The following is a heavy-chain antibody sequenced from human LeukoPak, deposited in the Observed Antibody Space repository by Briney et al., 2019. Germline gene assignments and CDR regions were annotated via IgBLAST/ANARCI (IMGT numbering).Heavy chain of an antibody. CDR1: GFTVSSDY. CDR3: AREISRTGAFDI. V-gene: IGHV3-53*05. Sequence: GGSLRLSCAASGFTVSSDYMSWVRQAPGKGLEWVSVIYSGGSTYYADSVKGRFTISRDNSKNTLYLQMNSLRAEDTAVYYCAREISRTGAFDIWGQGTMVTVSS. CDR2: IYSGGST. J-gene: IGHJ3*02. D-gene: IGHD3-3*02.